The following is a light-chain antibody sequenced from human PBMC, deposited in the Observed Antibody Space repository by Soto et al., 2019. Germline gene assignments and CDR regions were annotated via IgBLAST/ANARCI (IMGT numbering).Light chain of an antibody. J-gene: IGKJ4*01. CDR3: QQYGNSPHT. CDR2: GAS. CDR1: QSVSNTY. V-gene: IGKV3-20*01. Sequence: EIVLTQSPDTLSLSPGERATLSCRASQSVSNTYLAWYQQKPGQAPRLLIYGASSRPSGIPDRFSGSGSGTDFTLTVSRLEPEDFAVYFCQQYGNSPHTFGGGTRVEIK.